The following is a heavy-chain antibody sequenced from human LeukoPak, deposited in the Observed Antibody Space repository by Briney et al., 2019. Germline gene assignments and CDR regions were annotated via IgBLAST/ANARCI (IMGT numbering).Heavy chain of an antibody. Sequence: GGSLRLSCAAPGFTFNSYGMHWVRQAPGKGLERAAAISYDGSNRYYAESVKGRLTISRDNSTNTLYLQMNSLRTEETSVYYCAKDQGSVVVVVAASDYWGQGTLVTVSS. D-gene: IGHD2-15*01. V-gene: IGHV3-30*18. CDR3: AKDQGSVVVVVAASDY. CDR2: ISYDGSNR. J-gene: IGHJ4*02. CDR1: GFTFNSYG.